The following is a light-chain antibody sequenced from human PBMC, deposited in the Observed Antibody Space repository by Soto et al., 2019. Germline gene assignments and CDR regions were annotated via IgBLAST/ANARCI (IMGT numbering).Light chain of an antibody. V-gene: IGLV1-44*01. CDR1: SSNIGTIT. CDR2: GDN. CDR3: ALWDDSLHDWV. Sequence: QSVLAQPPSASGTPGQRVTISCSGSSSNIGTITVNWYQHLPGTAPKLLIYGDNQRPSGVPDRFSGSKSGTSASLAINGLQSDDEADYYCALWDDSLHDWVFGGGTQLTVL. J-gene: IGLJ3*02.